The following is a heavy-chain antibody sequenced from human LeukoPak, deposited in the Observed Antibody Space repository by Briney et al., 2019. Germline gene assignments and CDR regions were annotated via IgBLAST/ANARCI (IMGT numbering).Heavy chain of an antibody. CDR3: ARHFGTRRNYYYYGMDV. CDR1: GGSISSYY. V-gene: IGHV4-59*08. D-gene: IGHD3-3*01. J-gene: IGHJ6*02. Sequence: SETLSLTCTVSGGSISSYYWSWIRQPPGKGLEWIGYIYYSGSTNYYPSLKSRVTISVDTSKNQFSLKLSSVTAADTAVYYWARHFGTRRNYYYYGMDVWGQGTTVTVSS. CDR2: IYYSGST.